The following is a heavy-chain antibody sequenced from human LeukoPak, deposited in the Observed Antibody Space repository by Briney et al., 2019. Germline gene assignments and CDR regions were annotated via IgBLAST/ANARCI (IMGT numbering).Heavy chain of an antibody. CDR3: ATLSAQTFDI. Sequence: PGGSLRLSWVGYGFTFSSYWVNWVRQSPGKGLEWVANIKPDGSDKYYVDSARGRFTVSRDNAKNSAFLQMNSLRAEDTAIYYCATLSAQTFDIWGQGTLASVSS. V-gene: IGHV3-7*01. D-gene: IGHD1-26*01. CDR1: GFTFSSYW. J-gene: IGHJ3*02. CDR2: IKPDGSDK.